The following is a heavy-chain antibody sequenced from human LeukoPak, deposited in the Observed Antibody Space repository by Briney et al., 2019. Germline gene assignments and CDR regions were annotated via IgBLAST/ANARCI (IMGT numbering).Heavy chain of an antibody. V-gene: IGHV5-51*01. D-gene: IGHD6-19*01. CDR1: GYSFTSYW. CDR3: AKQQYTSGSPPDY. J-gene: IGHJ4*02. Sequence: GESLKISCKGSGYSFTSYWIGWVRQMPGKGLEWMGIIQPGDSETRHSPSFQGLVIISADKSISTAYLQWSSLKPSDTAIYYCAKQQYTSGSPPDYWGQGTLVTVSP. CDR2: IQPGDSET.